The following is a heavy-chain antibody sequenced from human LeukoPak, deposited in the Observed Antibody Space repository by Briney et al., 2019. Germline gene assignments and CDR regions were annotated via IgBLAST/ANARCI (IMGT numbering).Heavy chain of an antibody. Sequence: ASVKVSCKASGYTFTNNSISWVRQAPGQGLEWMGWISAYNGNKVYAQELQGRVTMTTDTSTSTAYMELRSLRSDDTAVYYCARDRWSSSSSEGALDIWGQGTMVTVSS. J-gene: IGHJ3*02. V-gene: IGHV1-18*01. CDR2: ISAYNGNK. CDR1: GYTFTNNS. CDR3: ARDRWSSSSSEGALDI. D-gene: IGHD6-6*01.